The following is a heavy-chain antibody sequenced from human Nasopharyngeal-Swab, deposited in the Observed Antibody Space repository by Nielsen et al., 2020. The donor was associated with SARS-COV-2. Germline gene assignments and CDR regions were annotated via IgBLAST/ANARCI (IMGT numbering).Heavy chain of an antibody. Sequence: AETLSLTCAVSGGFFSDYSWSWIRRSPGKGLKCIGEINHSGITNYNPSLKGRVTISVDTAKNHLSLKLTSVTAADTAIYFCSSGRVVYGGYDPLTPRHYLNYWGQGTQVTVSS. CDR3: SSGRVVYGGYDPLTPRHYLNY. J-gene: IGHJ4*02. CDR2: INHSGIT. D-gene: IGHD5-12*01. V-gene: IGHV4-34*01. CDR1: GGFFSDYS.